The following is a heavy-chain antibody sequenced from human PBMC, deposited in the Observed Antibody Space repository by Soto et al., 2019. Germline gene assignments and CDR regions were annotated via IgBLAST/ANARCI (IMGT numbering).Heavy chain of an antibody. V-gene: IGHV1-18*01. D-gene: IGHD3-16*01. J-gene: IGHJ4*02. CDR2: ISAYNGNT. CDR1: GYTFTSYG. Sequence: QVQLVQSGAEVKKPGASVKVSCKASGYTFTSYGISWERQAPGQWLEWMGWISAYNGNTNYAQMLQGRVTMTTDTSTSRAYMDLGSLISDDQSVYYCARDWAESGPFDSWGQGTLVTVSS. CDR3: ARDWAESGPFDS.